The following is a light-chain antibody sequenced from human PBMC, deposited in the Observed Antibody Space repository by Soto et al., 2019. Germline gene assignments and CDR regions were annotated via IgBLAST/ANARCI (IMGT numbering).Light chain of an antibody. CDR2: GAS. CDR1: QSVNSNY. Sequence: EIVLTQSPGTLSFYPGERATLSCRASQSVNSNYLAWYQQKPGQAPRLLIYGASSRATGIPDRFSGSGSGTDFTLTISRLEPEDFAVYYCHHYGYSSYTFGQGTKLEIK. V-gene: IGKV3-20*01. CDR3: HHYGYSSYT. J-gene: IGKJ2*01.